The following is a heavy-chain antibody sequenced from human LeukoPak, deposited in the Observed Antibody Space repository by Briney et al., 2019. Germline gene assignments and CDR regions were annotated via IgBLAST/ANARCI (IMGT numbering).Heavy chain of an antibody. Sequence: PSETLSLTCTVSGGXISSSYYYWGWIRQPPGTGLEWIGTIYYSGSTYYNPSLKSRVTISVDTSANQFSLKLSSVTAPDTAVYYCARHEDRNWYFDHWGQGTLVTVSS. CDR2: IYYSGST. CDR3: ARHEDRNWYFDH. V-gene: IGHV4-39*01. CDR1: GGXISSSYYY. D-gene: IGHD1-1*01. J-gene: IGHJ4*02.